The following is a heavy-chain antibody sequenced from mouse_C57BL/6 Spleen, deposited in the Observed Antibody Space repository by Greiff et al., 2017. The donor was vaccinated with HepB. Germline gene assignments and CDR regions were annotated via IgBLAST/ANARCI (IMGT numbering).Heavy chain of an antibody. Sequence: EVQVVESGPGLVKPSQSLSLTCSVTGYSITSGYYWNWIRQFPGNKLEWMGYISYDGSNNYNPSLKNRISITRDTSKNQFFLKLNSVTTEDTATYYCAREDYGSSYAGFDYWGQGTTLTVSS. CDR3: AREDYGSSYAGFDY. J-gene: IGHJ2*01. D-gene: IGHD1-1*01. CDR2: ISYDGSN. V-gene: IGHV3-6*01. CDR1: GYSITSGYY.